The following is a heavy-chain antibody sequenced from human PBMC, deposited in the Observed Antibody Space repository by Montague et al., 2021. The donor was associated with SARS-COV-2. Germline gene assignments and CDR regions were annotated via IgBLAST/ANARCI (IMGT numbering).Heavy chain of an antibody. CDR2: ISYDVSNK. V-gene: IGHV3-30-3*01. J-gene: IGHJ4*02. D-gene: IGHD3-9*01. Sequence: SLRLSCAASGFTFSSYAMHWVRQAPGKGLEWVAVISYDVSNKYYADSVKGRFTISRDNSKNTLYLQMNSLRAEDTAVYYCARDPEYDILTGYSFDYWGQGTLVTVSS. CDR1: GFTFSSYA. CDR3: ARDPEYDILTGYSFDY.